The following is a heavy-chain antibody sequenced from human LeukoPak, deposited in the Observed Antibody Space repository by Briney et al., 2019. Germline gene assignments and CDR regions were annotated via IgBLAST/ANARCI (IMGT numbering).Heavy chain of an antibody. D-gene: IGHD3-22*01. V-gene: IGHV1-69*13. CDR3: ARVAGGYYDSSGYYLVGYYYYYGMDV. Sequence: GASVKVSCKASGGTFSSYAISWVRQAPGQGLEWMGGIIPIFGTANYAQKFQGRVTITADESTSTAYMELSSLRSEDTAVYYCARVAGGYYDSSGYYLVGYYYYYGMDVWGQGTTVTVSS. CDR2: IIPIFGTA. J-gene: IGHJ6*02. CDR1: GGTFSSYA.